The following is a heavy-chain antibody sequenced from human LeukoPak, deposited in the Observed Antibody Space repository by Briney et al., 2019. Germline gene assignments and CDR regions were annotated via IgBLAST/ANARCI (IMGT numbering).Heavy chain of an antibody. D-gene: IGHD2-2*01. CDR1: GFTFSTYW. Sequence: GGSLRLSCSASGFTFSTYWMSWVRQAPGKGLEWVANMRRDGNEIYYLDSVRGRFTISRDNAKNSLYLQMNCLRAEDTAVYYCARHTRRYYFDYWGQGTLVTVSS. CDR3: ARHTRRYYFDY. CDR2: MRRDGNEI. J-gene: IGHJ4*02. V-gene: IGHV3-7*01.